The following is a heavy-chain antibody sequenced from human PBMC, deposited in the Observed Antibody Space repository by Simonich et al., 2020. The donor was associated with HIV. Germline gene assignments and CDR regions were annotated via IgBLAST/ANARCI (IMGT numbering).Heavy chain of an antibody. V-gene: IGHV4-39*01. J-gene: IGHJ4*02. CDR3: ARLLILFGGYYFDY. CDR1: GGSISSSSYY. Sequence: QLQLQESGPGLVKPSETLSLTCTVSGGSISSSSYYWGWNRQPPGKGLEWIGSIYYRGSTYYTPSLKGRVAISVDTSKNQFSLKLSAVTAADTAVYYCARLLILFGGYYFDYWGQGTLVTVSS. CDR2: IYYRGST. D-gene: IGHD3-16*01.